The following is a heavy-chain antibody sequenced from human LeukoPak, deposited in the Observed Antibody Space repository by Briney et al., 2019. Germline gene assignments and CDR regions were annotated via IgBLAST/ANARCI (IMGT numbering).Heavy chain of an antibody. Sequence: GSLRLSCAASRFIFRDNWMSWVCEVPGKGLEWVANLQPAGSDKYYVDSVKGRLTTSRDNAKNSLYLQMDSLRTEDTAVHYCATELQGSFYYWGQGTLVTVSS. CDR1: RFIFRDNW. V-gene: IGHV3-7*02. CDR2: LQPAGSDK. J-gene: IGHJ4*02. CDR3: ATELQGSFYY. D-gene: IGHD2-21*01.